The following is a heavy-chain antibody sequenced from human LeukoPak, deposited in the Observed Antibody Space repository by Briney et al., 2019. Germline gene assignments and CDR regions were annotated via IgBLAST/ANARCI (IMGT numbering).Heavy chain of an antibody. CDR3: AREFCSGANCYPMGAFDM. J-gene: IGHJ3*02. D-gene: IGHD2-15*01. Sequence: PGGSLRLSCVGSGFTFSSYAMKWVRQAPGKGLEWVSYISSSSGTIYYADSVKGRFTVSRDNAKNSLYLQMNSLRAEDTAVYYCAREFCSGANCYPMGAFDMWGQGTMVTVSS. CDR1: GFTFSSYA. V-gene: IGHV3-48*01. CDR2: ISSSSGTI.